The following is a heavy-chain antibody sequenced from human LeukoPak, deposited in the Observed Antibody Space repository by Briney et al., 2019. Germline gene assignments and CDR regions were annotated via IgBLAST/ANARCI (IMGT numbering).Heavy chain of an antibody. CDR3: ARGGPLGVVTHHFDF. J-gene: IGHJ4*02. D-gene: IGHD3-3*01. CDR2: IIPVLNIA. CDR1: GGTFSSYA. Sequence: SVKVSCKASGGTFSSYAISWVRQAPGQGLEWMGRIIPVLNIANYAQKFQGRVTITADESTSTAYMELSSLRSEDTAVYYCARGGPLGVVTHHFDFWGQGTLVTVSS. V-gene: IGHV1-69*04.